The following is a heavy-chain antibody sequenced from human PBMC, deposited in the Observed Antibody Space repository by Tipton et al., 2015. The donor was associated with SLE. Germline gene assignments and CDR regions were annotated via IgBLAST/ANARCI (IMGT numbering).Heavy chain of an antibody. V-gene: IGHV3-48*01. CDR3: SRAGAVRPPDY. Sequence: GSLRLSCSASGFTLSAYNMNWVRQAPGKGLEWVSYISSSSTTIYYADSVRGRFTVSRGNAKNSLYLQMNNLGAGDTAVYYCSRAGAVRPPDYWGQGTLVTVSS. CDR1: GFTLSAYN. CDR2: ISSSSTTI. D-gene: IGHD6-6*01. J-gene: IGHJ4*02.